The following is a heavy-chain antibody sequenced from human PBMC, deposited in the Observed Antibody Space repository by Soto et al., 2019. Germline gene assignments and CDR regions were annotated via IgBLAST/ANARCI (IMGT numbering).Heavy chain of an antibody. CDR1: GGSISSYY. J-gene: IGHJ6*02. CDR3: ARDRGRIAVAGPGLYYYYGMDV. D-gene: IGHD6-19*01. Sequence: SETLSLTCTVSGGSISSYYWSWIRQPPGKGLEWIGYIYYSGSTNYTPSLKSRVTISVDTSKNQFSLKLSSVTAADTAVYYCARDRGRIAVAGPGLYYYYGMDVWGQGTTVTVSS. V-gene: IGHV4-59*01. CDR2: IYYSGST.